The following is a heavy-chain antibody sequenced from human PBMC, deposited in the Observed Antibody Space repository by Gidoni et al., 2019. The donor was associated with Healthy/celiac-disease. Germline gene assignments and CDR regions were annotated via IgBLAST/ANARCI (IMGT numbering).Heavy chain of an antibody. V-gene: IGHV4-31*03. CDR1: GGSISSGGYY. D-gene: IGHD3-10*01. CDR3: ARESITMVRGVTENWFDP. J-gene: IGHJ5*02. CDR2: IYYSGST. Sequence: QVQLQESGPGLVKPSQTLSLTCTVSGGSISSGGYYWSWIRQHPGKGLAWIGYIYYSGSTYYNPSLKSRVTISVDTSKNQFSLKLSSVTAADTAVYYCARESITMVRGVTENWFDPWGQGTLVTVSS.